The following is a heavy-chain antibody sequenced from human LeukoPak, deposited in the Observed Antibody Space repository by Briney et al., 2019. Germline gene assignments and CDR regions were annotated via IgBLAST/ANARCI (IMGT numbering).Heavy chain of an antibody. V-gene: IGHV3-48*03. CDR3: ARDSTSLPI. D-gene: IGHD2-2*01. CDR2: ISSSGTTI. Sequence: GGSLRLSCAASGFTFSSYEMSWVRQAPGKGLEWVSYISSSGTTIYYADSVKGRFTITRDNAKNSLYLQMNSLRAEDTAVYYCARDSTSLPIWGKGTTVTVSS. CDR1: GFTFSSYE. J-gene: IGHJ6*04.